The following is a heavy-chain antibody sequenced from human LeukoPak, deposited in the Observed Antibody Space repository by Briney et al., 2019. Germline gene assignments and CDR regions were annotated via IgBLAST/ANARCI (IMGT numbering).Heavy chain of an antibody. CDR3: AGKYYYDSGGYYYVDY. V-gene: IGHV4-39*07. D-gene: IGHD3-22*01. Sequence: SETLSLTCTVSGGSISSNRYYWGWIRQPPGKGLEWIGSIHHSGSIYYNPSLRSRLIISLDTSKNQFSLKLRSVTAADTAVYYCAGKYYYDSGGYYYVDYWGQGTMVTVSS. J-gene: IGHJ3*01. CDR1: GGSISSNRYY. CDR2: IHHSGSI.